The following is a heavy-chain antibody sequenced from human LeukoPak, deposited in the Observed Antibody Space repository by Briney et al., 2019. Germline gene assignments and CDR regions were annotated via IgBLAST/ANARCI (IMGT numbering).Heavy chain of an antibody. CDR1: GFTFSSYS. D-gene: IGHD1-1*01. V-gene: IGHV3-21*01. J-gene: IGHJ6*04. CDR2: ISSSSSYI. CDR3: ARDLLSTTGMDV. Sequence: GGSLRLSCAASGFTFSSYSMNWVRQAPGKGLEWVSSISSSSSYIYYADSVKGRFTISRDNAKNSLYLQMNSLRAEDTAVYYCARDLLSTTGMDVWGKGTTVTVSS.